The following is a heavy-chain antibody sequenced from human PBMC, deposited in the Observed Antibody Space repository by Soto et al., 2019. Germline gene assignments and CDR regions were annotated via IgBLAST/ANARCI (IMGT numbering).Heavy chain of an antibody. CDR2: IIPIFCTA. Sequence: VEVSCNASGGIFSIYSISWVRQAPGQGLEWMGGIIPIFCTANYAHKFQGRVTITADESTSTAYMELSSLSSEDTAVYYCANSIAVDGTPRGWFDPWGQGTLVTVSS. V-gene: IGHV1-69*01. D-gene: IGHD6-19*01. J-gene: IGHJ5*02. CDR3: ANSIAVDGTPRGWFDP. CDR1: GGIFSIYS.